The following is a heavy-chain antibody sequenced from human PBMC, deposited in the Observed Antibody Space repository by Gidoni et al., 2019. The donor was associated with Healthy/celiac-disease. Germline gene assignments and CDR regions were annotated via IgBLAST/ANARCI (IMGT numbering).Heavy chain of an antibody. J-gene: IGHJ4*02. CDR3: AKGDSSGCPGDY. D-gene: IGHD6-19*01. Sequence: EVQLLESGGGLVPTGGSLRLSCSASGFTFSSYAMSWVRRAPGQGRVWVSAISGSGGSTYYADSVKGLFTIARDNSKNTLYQQMNSLRTEDTAVYYCAKGDSSGCPGDYWGQGTLVTVSS. V-gene: IGHV3-23*01. CDR2: ISGSGGST. CDR1: GFTFSSYA.